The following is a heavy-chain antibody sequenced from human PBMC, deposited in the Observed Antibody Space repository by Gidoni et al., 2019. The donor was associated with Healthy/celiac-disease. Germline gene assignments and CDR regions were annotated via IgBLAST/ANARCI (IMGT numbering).Heavy chain of an antibody. Sequence: EVQLVESGGGLVQPGRSLRLSCAASGFTVEDYALHWVRQAPGKGLEWVSGISWNSGSIGYADSVKGRFTISRDNAKNSLYLQMNSLRAEDMALYYCAKGYDYGDYDLYFDYWGQGTLVTVSS. CDR2: ISWNSGSI. CDR3: AKGYDYGDYDLYFDY. CDR1: GFTVEDYA. D-gene: IGHD4-17*01. J-gene: IGHJ4*02. V-gene: IGHV3-9*03.